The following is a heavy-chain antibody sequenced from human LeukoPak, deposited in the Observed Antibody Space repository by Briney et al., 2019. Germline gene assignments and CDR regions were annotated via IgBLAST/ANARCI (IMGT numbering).Heavy chain of an antibody. CDR3: ARGYCSGGSCYWGLGYYYGMDV. CDR2: INHSGST. V-gene: IGHV4-34*01. CDR1: GGSFSGYY. Sequence: SSETLSVTCAVYGGSFSGYYWSWIRQPPGKGLEWIGEINHSGSTNYNPSLKSRVTISVDTSKNQFSLKLSSVTAADTAVYYCARGYCSGGSCYWGLGYYYGMDVWGQGTTVTVSS. D-gene: IGHD2-15*01. J-gene: IGHJ6*02.